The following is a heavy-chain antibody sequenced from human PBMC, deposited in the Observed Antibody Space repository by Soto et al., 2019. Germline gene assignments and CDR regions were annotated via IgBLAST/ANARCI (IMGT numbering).Heavy chain of an antibody. J-gene: IGHJ4*02. CDR2: INAGNGDT. Sequence: ASVKVSFKASRYSFTTYALHWVRQAPGQRLEWMGWINAGNGDTKYSEKFQGRVTITRDTSANTAYMELSSLRSEDTSVYYCASDPGTGAALRAYHFDYWGQGTLVTVSS. D-gene: IGHD1-1*01. CDR1: RYSFTTYA. V-gene: IGHV1-3*01. CDR3: ASDPGTGAALRAYHFDY.